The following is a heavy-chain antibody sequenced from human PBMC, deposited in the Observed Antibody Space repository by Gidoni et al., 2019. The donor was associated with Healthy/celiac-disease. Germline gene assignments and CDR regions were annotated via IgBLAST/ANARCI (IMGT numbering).Heavy chain of an antibody. CDR2: INHSGST. CDR1: GGSFSGYY. V-gene: IGHV4-34*01. Sequence: QVQLQQWGAGLLKPSETLSLTCAVYGGSFSGYYWSWIRQPPGKGLEWIGEINHSGSTNYNPSLKSRVTISVDTSKNQFSLKLNSVTAADTAVYYCARSGRSSSRYYYYGMDVWGQGTTVTVSS. D-gene: IGHD6-6*01. J-gene: IGHJ6*02. CDR3: ARSGRSSSRYYYYGMDV.